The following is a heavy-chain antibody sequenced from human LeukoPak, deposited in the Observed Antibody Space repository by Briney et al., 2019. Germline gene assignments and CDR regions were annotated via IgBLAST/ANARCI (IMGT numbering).Heavy chain of an antibody. V-gene: IGHV3-23*01. J-gene: IGHJ4*02. Sequence: PGGSLRLSCAASGFTFSDYAMNWVRQAPGEGLEWVSAISGSGGDTYYAGSVKGRITISRDNSKNTLYLQMNSLRAEDTAVYYCAKACGLMEFDSWGQGTLVTVSS. D-gene: IGHD2-8*01. CDR3: AKACGLMEFDS. CDR2: ISGSGGDT. CDR1: GFTFSDYA.